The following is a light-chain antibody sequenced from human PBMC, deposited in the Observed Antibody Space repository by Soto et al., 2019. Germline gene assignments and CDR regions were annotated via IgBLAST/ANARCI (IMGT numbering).Light chain of an antibody. CDR1: QSISSW. CDR3: QRYNTYPYT. V-gene: IGKV1-5*03. Sequence: DIPLTQSPSSLSASVGDRLTITCRASQSISSWLAWYQQKPGKAPRLLISKASSLESGVPSRFSGSGSGTEFTLTISSLQPDDFATYYCQRYNTYPYTFGQGTKVDIK. J-gene: IGKJ2*01. CDR2: KAS.